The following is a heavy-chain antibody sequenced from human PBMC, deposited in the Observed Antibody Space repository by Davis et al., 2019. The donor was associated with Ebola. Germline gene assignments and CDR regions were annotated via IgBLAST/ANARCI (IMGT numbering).Heavy chain of an antibody. D-gene: IGHD3-16*01. CDR1: GFSFSSHW. CDR3: AREAVLRFDP. J-gene: IGHJ5*02. CDR2: IRQDGSEK. V-gene: IGHV3-7*03. Sequence: GESLKISCAASGFSFSSHWMSWVRQAPGKGLEWVANIRQDGSEKHYVDSVKGRFTISRDNAKNSLYLQMNSLRAEDTAVYYCAREAVLRFDPWGQGTLVTVSS.